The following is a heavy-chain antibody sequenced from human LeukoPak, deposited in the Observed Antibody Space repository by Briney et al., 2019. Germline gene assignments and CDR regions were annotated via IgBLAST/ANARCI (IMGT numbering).Heavy chain of an antibody. D-gene: IGHD2/OR15-2a*01. J-gene: IGHJ4*02. CDR3: ARERTTIVSGTTIGAY. Sequence: GGSLRLSCAASGFTFSSYEMNWVRQAPGKGLEWVSYISSSGSTIYYADSVKGRFTISRDNAKNSLYLQMNSLRAEDTAVYYCARERTTIVSGTTIGAYWGQGTLVTVSS. V-gene: IGHV3-48*03. CDR2: ISSSGSTI. CDR1: GFTFSSYE.